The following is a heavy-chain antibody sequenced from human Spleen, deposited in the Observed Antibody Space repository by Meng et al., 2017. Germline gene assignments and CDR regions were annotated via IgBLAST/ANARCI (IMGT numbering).Heavy chain of an antibody. J-gene: IGHJ4*02. CDR2: ITHNTGGT. CDR1: GYTFTGYS. Sequence: ASVKVSCKASGYTFTGYSMHWVRQAPGQGLEWMGRITHNTGGTIYGQKFQGRVTMTWDKSISTDYMELSRLAYDGTAVYCFASEGRGGSSEFVYWGQGTLVTVSS. CDR3: ASEGRGGSSEFVY. D-gene: IGHD5-18*01. V-gene: IGHV1-2*06.